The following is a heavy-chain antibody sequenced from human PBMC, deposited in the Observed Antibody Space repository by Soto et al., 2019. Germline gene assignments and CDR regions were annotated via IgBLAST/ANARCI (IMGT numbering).Heavy chain of an antibody. V-gene: IGHV1-46*03. CDR3: ARDHLVSPSEFFWFEP. D-gene: IGHD3-10*01. Sequence: GASVKVSCKASGYTFTSYYMHWVRQAPGQGLEWMGIINPSGGSTSYAQKFQGRVTMTRDTSTSTVYMELSSLRSEDTAVYYCARDHLVSPSEFFWFEPWGQGTLVTVSS. CDR2: INPSGGST. J-gene: IGHJ5*02. CDR1: GYTFTSYY.